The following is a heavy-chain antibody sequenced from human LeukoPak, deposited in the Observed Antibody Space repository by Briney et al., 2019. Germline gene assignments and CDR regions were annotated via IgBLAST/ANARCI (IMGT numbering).Heavy chain of an antibody. D-gene: IGHD6-19*01. V-gene: IGHV3-30*03. CDR2: ISYDGSDK. J-gene: IGHJ4*02. CDR1: GFTFSSYG. CDR3: ARDAVTQWLAYYLDY. Sequence: PGGSLRLSCAASGFTFSSYGMHWVRQAPGKGLEWVAVISYDGSDKYYADSVKGRFTISGDNSKNTVYLQMNSLRGEDTAVYFCARDAVTQWLAYYLDYWGQGTLVTVSS.